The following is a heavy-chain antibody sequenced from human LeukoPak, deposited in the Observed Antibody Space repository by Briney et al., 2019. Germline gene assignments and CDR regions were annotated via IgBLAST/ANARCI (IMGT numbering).Heavy chain of an antibody. CDR1: GFRFGGYA. J-gene: IGHJ4*02. V-gene: IGHV3-49*04. CDR3: VRESVRDYYFDY. CDR2: IRSKALYGTS. Sequence: GGSLRPSCTGSGFRFGGYALSWVRQAPGKGLEWVGFIRSKALYGTSEYAASVEGRFTISRDDFNNIAYLQMNSLKTEDTAVYFCVRESVRDYYFDYWGQGTLVTVSS. D-gene: IGHD3-10*02.